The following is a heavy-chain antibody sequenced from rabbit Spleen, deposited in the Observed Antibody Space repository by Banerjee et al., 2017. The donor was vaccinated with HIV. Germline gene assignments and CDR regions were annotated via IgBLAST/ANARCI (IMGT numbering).Heavy chain of an antibody. V-gene: IGHV1S45*01. CDR3: ARDTASSFSSYGMDL. CDR2: IDSGSSGFT. CDR1: GVSFSGDSY. D-gene: IGHD8-1*01. J-gene: IGHJ6*01. Sequence: QEQLEESGGGLVKPGASLTLTCTASGVSFSGDSYMCWVRQSPGKGLVWIVCIDSGSSGFTYFASWAKGRFTISKTSSTTVTLQMTSLTAADTATYFCARDTASSFSSYGMDLWGPGTLVTVS.